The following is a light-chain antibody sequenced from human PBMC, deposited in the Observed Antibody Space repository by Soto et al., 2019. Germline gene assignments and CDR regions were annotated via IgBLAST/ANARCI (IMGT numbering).Light chain of an antibody. CDR3: QQYNSFPT. CDR2: KAS. Sequence: DIQMTQSPSTLSASVGDRVTITCRASQSISSWLAWYQQKPGKAPKLLIYKASSLESGVPSRFSGSGSGTESTLTISSLQPDDFANYYCQQYNSFPTFGQGTKVEIK. J-gene: IGKJ1*01. CDR1: QSISSW. V-gene: IGKV1-5*03.